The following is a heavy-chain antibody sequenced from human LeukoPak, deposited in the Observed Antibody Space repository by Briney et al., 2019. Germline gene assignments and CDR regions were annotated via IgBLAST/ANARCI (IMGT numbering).Heavy chain of an antibody. D-gene: IGHD3-22*01. J-gene: IGHJ4*02. V-gene: IGHV4-59*01. Sequence: PSETLSLTCTVSGGSISSYYWSWIRQPPGKGLEWIGYIYYSGSTNYNPSLKSRVTISVDTSKNQFSLKLSSVTAADTAVYYCVRGGGGYYYDSSGYPPLDYWGQGTLVTVSS. CDR3: VRGGGGYYYDSSGYPPLDY. CDR2: IYYSGST. CDR1: GGSISSYY.